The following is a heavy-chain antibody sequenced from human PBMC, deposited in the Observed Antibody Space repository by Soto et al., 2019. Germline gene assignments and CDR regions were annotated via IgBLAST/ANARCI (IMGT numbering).Heavy chain of an antibody. D-gene: IGHD6-13*01. CDR2: IYYSGST. CDR3: ARDGGSSSWYSPDYYYYYGMDV. V-gene: IGHV4-59*01. J-gene: IGHJ6*02. CDR1: GGSISSYY. Sequence: SETLSLTCTVSGGSISSYYWSWIRQPPGKGLEWIGYIYYSGSTNYNPSLKSRVTISVDTSKNQFSLKLSSVTAADTAVYYCARDGGSSSWYSPDYYYYYGMDVWGQGTTVTSP.